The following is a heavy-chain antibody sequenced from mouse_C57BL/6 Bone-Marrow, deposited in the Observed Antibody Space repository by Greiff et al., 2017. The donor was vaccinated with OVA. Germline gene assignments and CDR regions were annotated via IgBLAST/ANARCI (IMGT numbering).Heavy chain of an antibody. D-gene: IGHD2-3*01. J-gene: IGHJ3*01. CDR2: IDPNSGGT. CDR3: AGGEDGYYFSAWFAY. Sequence: QVQLQQPGAELVKPGASVKLSCKASGYTFTSYWMHWVKQRPGRGLEWIGRIDPNSGGTRYNEKFKSKATLTGDKPSSTAYMQLSSLTSEDSAVYYCAGGEDGYYFSAWFAYWGQGTLVTVSA. V-gene: IGHV1-72*01. CDR1: GYTFTSYW.